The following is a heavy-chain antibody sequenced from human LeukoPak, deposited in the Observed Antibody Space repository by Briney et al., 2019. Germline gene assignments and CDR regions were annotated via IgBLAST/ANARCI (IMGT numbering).Heavy chain of an antibody. D-gene: IGHD3-10*01. CDR3: TTGMVRGVFDY. J-gene: IGHJ4*02. CDR2: IKSKPDGGTT. CDR1: GFTFSNAW. Sequence: GGSLRLSCAASGFTFSNAWMSWVRQAPGKGLEWVGRIKSKPDGGTTDYAAPVKGRFTISRDDSKNTLYLQMNSLKTEDTAVYYCTTGMVRGVFDYWGQGTLVTVSS. V-gene: IGHV3-15*01.